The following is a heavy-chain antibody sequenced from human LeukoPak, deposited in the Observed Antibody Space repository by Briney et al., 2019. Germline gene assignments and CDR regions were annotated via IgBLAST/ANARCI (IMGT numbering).Heavy chain of an antibody. CDR3: AREKRYDDFDY. CDR2: IHPDGSRT. CDR1: GFAFSSYW. Sequence: GGSLRLPCAASGFAFSSYWIHWVRQAPGKGLVWVSRIHPDGSRTSYVDSVKGRFTISRDNAKNTVYLQMNSLRAEDTAVYYCAREKRYDDFDYRGQGTLVTVSS. V-gene: IGHV3-74*01. J-gene: IGHJ4*02. D-gene: IGHD3-3*01.